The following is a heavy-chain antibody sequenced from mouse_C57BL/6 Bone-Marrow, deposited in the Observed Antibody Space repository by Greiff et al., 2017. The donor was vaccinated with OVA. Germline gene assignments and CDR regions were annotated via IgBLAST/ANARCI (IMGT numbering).Heavy chain of an antibody. V-gene: IGHV1-81*01. J-gene: IGHJ4*01. Sequence: VQLQQSGAELARPGASVKLSCKASGYTFTSYGISWVKQRTGQGLEWIGEIYPRSGNTYYNEKFKGKATLTADKSSSTAYMELRSLTSEDSAVYFCARGDYSNSYYAMDYWGQGTSVTVSS. CDR1: GYTFTSYG. CDR2: IYPRSGNT. CDR3: ARGDYSNSYYAMDY. D-gene: IGHD2-5*01.